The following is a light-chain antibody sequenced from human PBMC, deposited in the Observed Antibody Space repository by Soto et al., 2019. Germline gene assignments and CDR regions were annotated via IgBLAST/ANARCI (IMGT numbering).Light chain of an antibody. V-gene: IGKV3-11*01. CDR1: QTVSAY. Sequence: IVLTQSPDTLSLSPGERAAISCRASQTVSAYLAWYQQKPGLHPRLLMFDTSNRPAGVPARFRGTGYGTHFTLTIDSLEPEDFAVYYCQQRSTWPPDFGQGTKLE. J-gene: IGKJ2*01. CDR2: DTS. CDR3: QQRSTWPPD.